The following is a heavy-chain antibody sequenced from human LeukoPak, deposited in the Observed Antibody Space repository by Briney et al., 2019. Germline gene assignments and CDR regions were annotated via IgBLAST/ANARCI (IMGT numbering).Heavy chain of an antibody. J-gene: IGHJ4*02. V-gene: IGHV3-30-3*01. CDR3: AKDLGNDWYYDTFDY. CDR1: GFTFSSYA. CDR2: ISYDGSNK. D-gene: IGHD6-19*01. Sequence: GGCLRLSWAASGFTFSSYAMHWVRQAPGKGLEWVAVISYDGSNKYYADSVKGRYTISRDNSKNTLYLQMNSLRAEDTAVYYCAKDLGNDWYYDTFDYWGQGTLVTVSS.